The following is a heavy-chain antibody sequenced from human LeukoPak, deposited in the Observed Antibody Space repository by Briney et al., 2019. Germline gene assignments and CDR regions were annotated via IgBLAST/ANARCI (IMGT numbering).Heavy chain of an antibody. CDR1: GFTFSSYW. CDR2: IKQDGSDK. J-gene: IGHJ5*02. D-gene: IGHD4/OR15-4a*01. Sequence: PGGSLRLSCAASGFTFSSYWMSWVRQAPGKGLEWVANIKQDGSDKKYMDSVEGRFTISRDNAKNSLYLQMNSLRVEDTAVYYCARYHYGDHPFDPWGQGTLVAVSS. V-gene: IGHV3-7*01. CDR3: ARYHYGDHPFDP.